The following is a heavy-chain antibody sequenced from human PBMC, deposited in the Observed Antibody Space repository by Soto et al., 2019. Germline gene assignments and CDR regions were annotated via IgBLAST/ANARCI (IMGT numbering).Heavy chain of an antibody. D-gene: IGHD4-17*01. CDR3: ARYPIYGGRAFDI. V-gene: IGHV3-48*01. J-gene: IGHJ3*02. CDR1: GFTFRSYS. Sequence: GGSLRLSCAVSGFTFRSYSMHWVRQSPGKGLEWVSYISSSSSTIYYADSVKGRFTISRDNAKNSLYLQMNSLRAEDTAVYYCARYPIYGGRAFDIWGQGTMVTVSS. CDR2: ISSSSSTI.